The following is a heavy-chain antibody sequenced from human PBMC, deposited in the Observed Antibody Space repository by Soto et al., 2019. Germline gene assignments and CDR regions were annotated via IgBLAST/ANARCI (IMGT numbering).Heavy chain of an antibody. D-gene: IGHD3-22*01. Sequence: QVQLQESGPGLVKPSETLSLTCAVSGDSISSYYCMWIRQPPGKGLESIGYLYYGRSANYNPSLKSRVTLSVDTSPNQCSLTLSSMTAADTAVDYCAPRSMAVVPEYWGQGTLVTVSS. J-gene: IGHJ4*02. V-gene: IGHV4-59*01. CDR1: GDSISSYY. CDR3: APRSMAVVPEY. CDR2: LYYGRSA.